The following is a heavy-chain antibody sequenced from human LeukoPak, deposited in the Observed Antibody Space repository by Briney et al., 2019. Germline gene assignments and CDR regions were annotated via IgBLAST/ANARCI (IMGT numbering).Heavy chain of an antibody. CDR1: GYTFTSYG. CDR3: ARAPYGSGSYSFPRMADY. CDR2: ISAYNGNT. Sequence: ASVKVSCKASGYTFTSYGISWVRQAPGQGLEWMGWISAYNGNTNYAQKLQGRVTMTTDTSTSTDYMELRSLRSDDTAVYYCARAPYGSGSYSFPRMADYWGQGTLVTVSS. D-gene: IGHD3-10*01. J-gene: IGHJ4*02. V-gene: IGHV1-18*04.